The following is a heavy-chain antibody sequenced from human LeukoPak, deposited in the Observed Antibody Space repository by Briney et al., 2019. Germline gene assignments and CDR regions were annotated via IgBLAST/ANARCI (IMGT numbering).Heavy chain of an antibody. J-gene: IGHJ4*02. CDR1: GFTFSSYA. D-gene: IGHD6-6*01. CDR3: ARHRSSWLIDY. CDR2: ISGSDGST. V-gene: IGHV3-23*01. Sequence: GGSLRLSCAASGFTFSSYAMSWVRQAPGKGLEWVSAISGSDGSTYYADSVKGRFTISRDNSKNTLYLQMNSLRAEDTAVYYCARHRSSWLIDYWGQGTLVTVSS.